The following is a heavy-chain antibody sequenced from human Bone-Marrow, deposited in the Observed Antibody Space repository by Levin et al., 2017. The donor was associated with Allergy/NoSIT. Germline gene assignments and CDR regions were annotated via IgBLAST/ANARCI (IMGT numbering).Heavy chain of an antibody. D-gene: IGHD3-22*01. Sequence: QSGGSLRLSCAAPGFTFRRYAMNWVRQAPGKGLEWVSTISGSGDSTYYADSMKGRFTISRDNSKNTLYLQMNSLRTEDTAVYYCAKDRGHDSTGYVGMYYYGLDVWGQGTTVTVSS. V-gene: IGHV3-23*01. CDR1: GFTFRRYA. CDR2: ISGSGDST. CDR3: AKDRGHDSTGYVGMYYYGLDV. J-gene: IGHJ6*02.